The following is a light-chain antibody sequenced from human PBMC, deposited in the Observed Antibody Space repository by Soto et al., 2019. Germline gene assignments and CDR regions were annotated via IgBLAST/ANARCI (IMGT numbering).Light chain of an antibody. CDR3: SSYSSRRTLV. CDR2: EVS. V-gene: IGLV2-14*01. Sequence: QSALTQPASVSGSPGQSITISCTGTSSDVGAYNYVSWYQQHPGKAPKLMIYEVSNRPSGVSHRFSGSKSDNTASLTISGLQTAEEADYYCSSYSSRRTLVFGTGTKVTV. CDR1: SSDVGAYNY. J-gene: IGLJ1*01.